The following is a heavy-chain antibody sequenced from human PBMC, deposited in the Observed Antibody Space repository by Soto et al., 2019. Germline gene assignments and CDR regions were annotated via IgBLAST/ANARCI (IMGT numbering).Heavy chain of an antibody. J-gene: IGHJ4*02. D-gene: IGHD3-3*02. CDR1: GFTFSSYA. Sequence: PGGCLRLSCAASGFTFSSYAMSWVRQAPGKGPEWVSAISGSGGPSDYVDSVRGRFTISRDNAKNSLYLQMNSLRDEDTDVYFCVRDHLWAFDFWGPGILVTVSS. CDR2: ISGSGGPS. CDR3: VRDHLWAFDF. V-gene: IGHV3-23*01.